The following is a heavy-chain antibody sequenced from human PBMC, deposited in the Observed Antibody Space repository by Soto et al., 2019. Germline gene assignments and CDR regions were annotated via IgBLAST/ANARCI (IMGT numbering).Heavy chain of an antibody. Sequence: WASVKVSCKASGYTFTDYYMHWVRQDPRQGLEWMGWINPNNGGANFAQKFQGRVIMTRDTSISTAYMELSSLTSDDSAVYYCARGGTTLSYAVDVWGQGTTVTVSS. CDR1: GYTFTDYY. CDR3: ARGGTTLSYAVDV. J-gene: IGHJ6*02. D-gene: IGHD4-17*01. CDR2: INPNNGGA. V-gene: IGHV1-2*02.